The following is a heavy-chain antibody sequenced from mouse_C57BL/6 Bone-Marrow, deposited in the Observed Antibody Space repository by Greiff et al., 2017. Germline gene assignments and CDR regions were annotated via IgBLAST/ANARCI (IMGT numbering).Heavy chain of an antibody. D-gene: IGHD1-1*01. J-gene: IGHJ1*03. Sequence: VQLQQSGAELVRPGASVKLSCTASGFNIKDYYMHWVKQRPEQGLEWIGRIDPEDGDTEYAPKFQGKATMTADTSSHTAYLQLGSLTSEDTAVYYCTTAYYYGSSYWYFDVWGTGTTVTVSS. CDR2: IDPEDGDT. V-gene: IGHV14-1*01. CDR3: TTAYYYGSSYWYFDV. CDR1: GFNIKDYY.